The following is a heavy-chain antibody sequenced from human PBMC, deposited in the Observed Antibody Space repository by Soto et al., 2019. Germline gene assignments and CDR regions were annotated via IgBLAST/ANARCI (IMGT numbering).Heavy chain of an antibody. CDR3: AKDLGYSSSPNPFGP. CDR1: GYTFTSYH. Sequence: VASVKVSCKASGYTFTSYHITWVRQAPGQGLEWMGWISAYNGNTNYAQNFQGRVSMTTDSSTTTAYMELRNLRSDDTAVYYCAKDLGYSSSPNPFGPRGQGTLVTVSS. CDR2: ISAYNGNT. V-gene: IGHV1-18*01. J-gene: IGHJ5*02. D-gene: IGHD6-13*01.